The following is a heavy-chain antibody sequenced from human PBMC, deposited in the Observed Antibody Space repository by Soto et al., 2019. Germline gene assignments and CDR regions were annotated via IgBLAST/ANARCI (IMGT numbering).Heavy chain of an antibody. V-gene: IGHV4-31*03. CDR3: ARTGYSSSWYLGGWFDP. J-gene: IGHJ5*02. CDR1: GGSISSGGYY. Sequence: SETLSLTCTVSGGSISSGGYYWSWIRQHPGKGLEWIGYIYYSGSTYYNPSLKSRVTISVDTSKNQFSLKLSSVTAADTAVYYCARTGYSSSWYLGGWFDPWGQGTLVTVSS. D-gene: IGHD6-13*01. CDR2: IYYSGST.